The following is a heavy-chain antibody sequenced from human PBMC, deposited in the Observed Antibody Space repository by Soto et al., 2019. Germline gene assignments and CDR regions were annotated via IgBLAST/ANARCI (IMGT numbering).Heavy chain of an antibody. J-gene: IGHJ4*02. CDR2: IKSKTDGGTT. D-gene: IGHD2-21*01. CDR1: GFTFSNAW. V-gene: IGHV3-15*01. CDR3: TTDSKHIVVVAAGYYFDY. Sequence: PVGSLRLSCAASGFTFSNAWMSWVRQAPGKGLEWVGRIKSKTDGGTTDYAAPVKGRFTISRDDSKNTLYLQMNSLKTEDTAVYYCTTDSKHIVVVAAGYYFDYWGQGTLVTVS.